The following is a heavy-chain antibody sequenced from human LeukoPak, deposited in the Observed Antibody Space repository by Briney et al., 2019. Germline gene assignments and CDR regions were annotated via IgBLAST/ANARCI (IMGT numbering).Heavy chain of an antibody. D-gene: IGHD3-16*01. V-gene: IGHV3-23*01. Sequence: SGGSLRLSCAASGFTFSNHAMSWVRQAPGKGLEWVSTISGNVVSPISGTYNADSVKGRFTISRDNSKNTLYLQMNSLRAEDTAVYYCAEAGWGSTGIFYFGYRGQGTLVTVSS. J-gene: IGHJ4*02. CDR2: ISGNVVSPISGT. CDR3: AEAGWGSTGIFYFGY. CDR1: GFTFSNHA.